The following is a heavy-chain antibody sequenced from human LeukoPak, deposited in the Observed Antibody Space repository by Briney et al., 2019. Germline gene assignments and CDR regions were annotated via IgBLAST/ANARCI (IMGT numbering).Heavy chain of an antibody. CDR3: ARGSHKSLWFGELSYYYGMDV. CDR2: MNPNSGNT. V-gene: IGHV1-8*01. CDR1: GYTFTSYD. J-gene: IGHJ6*02. D-gene: IGHD3-10*01. Sequence: ASVKVSCKSSGYTFTSYDINWVRQATGQGLEWMGWMNPNSGNTGYAQKFQGRVTMTRNTSISTAYMELSSLRSEDTAVYYCARGSHKSLWFGELSYYYGMDVWGQGTTVTVSS.